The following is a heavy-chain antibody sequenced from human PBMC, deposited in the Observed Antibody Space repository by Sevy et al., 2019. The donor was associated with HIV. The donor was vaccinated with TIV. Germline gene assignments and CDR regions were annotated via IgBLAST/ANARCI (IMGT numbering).Heavy chain of an antibody. CDR2: IWYDGSNK. D-gene: IGHD4-17*01. CDR1: GFTFSSYG. CDR3: ARDVYGDYPIDF. Sequence: GGSLRLSCAASGFTFSSYGMHWVRQAPGKGLEWVALIWYDGSNKYYADSVQGRFTISRDNSKNTLYLQMNSLRAEDTAVYYCARDVYGDYPIDFWGQGTLVTVSS. V-gene: IGHV3-33*01. J-gene: IGHJ4*02.